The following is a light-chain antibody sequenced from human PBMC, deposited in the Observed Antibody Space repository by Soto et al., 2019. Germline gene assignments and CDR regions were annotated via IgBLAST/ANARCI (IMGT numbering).Light chain of an antibody. J-gene: IGKJ2*01. Sequence: EIVLTQSPVTLSLSPGERATLSCRASQSVSSYLAWYQQKPGQAPRLLIYDASNRATGIPARFSGGGSGTDFTLTIDNLEPEDFAVYYCQQYDTFGQGTKLEIK. CDR3: QQYDT. CDR2: DAS. CDR1: QSVSSY. V-gene: IGKV3-11*01.